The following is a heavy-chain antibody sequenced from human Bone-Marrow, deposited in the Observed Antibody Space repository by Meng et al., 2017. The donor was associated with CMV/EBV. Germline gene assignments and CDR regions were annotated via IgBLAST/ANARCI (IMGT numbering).Heavy chain of an antibody. J-gene: IGHJ4*02. CDR1: GGSISSSSYY. V-gene: IGHV4-39*07. CDR2: IYYSGST. Sequence: SETLSLSCTVSGGSISSSSYYWGWIRQPPGKGLEWIGSIYYSGSTYYNPSLKSRVTISVDTSKNQFSLKLNSVTAADTAVYYCARGGVWFGELAYWGQGAPVTVSS. D-gene: IGHD3-10*01. CDR3: ARGGVWFGELAY.